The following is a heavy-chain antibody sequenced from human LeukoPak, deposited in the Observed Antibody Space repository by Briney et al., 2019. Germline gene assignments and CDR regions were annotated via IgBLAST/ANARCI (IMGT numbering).Heavy chain of an antibody. CDR2: INSVGSST. Sequence: QPGGSLRLSCAASGFTFSSFWMHWVRQAPGKGLVWVSRINSVGSSTSYADSVKGRFTISRDNAKNTLYLQMNSLRAEDTAVYYCARERTSGWDAFDFWGQGTLVTVS. D-gene: IGHD6-19*01. CDR1: GFTFSSFW. CDR3: ARERTSGWDAFDF. V-gene: IGHV3-74*01. J-gene: IGHJ4*02.